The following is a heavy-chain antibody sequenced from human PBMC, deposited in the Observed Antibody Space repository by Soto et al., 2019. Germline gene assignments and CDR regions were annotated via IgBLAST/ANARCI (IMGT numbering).Heavy chain of an antibody. J-gene: IGHJ6*02. V-gene: IGHV3-30-3*01. Sequence: QVQLVESGGGVVQPGRSLRLSCAASGFTFSSYAMHGVRQAPGKGLEWVAVISYDGSNKYYADSVKGRFTISRDNSKNTLYLQMNSLRAEDTAVYYCARDQYSSNWYGYYYYYGMDVWGQGTTVTVSS. CDR3: ARDQYSSNWYGYYYYYGMDV. D-gene: IGHD6-13*01. CDR1: GFTFSSYA. CDR2: ISYDGSNK.